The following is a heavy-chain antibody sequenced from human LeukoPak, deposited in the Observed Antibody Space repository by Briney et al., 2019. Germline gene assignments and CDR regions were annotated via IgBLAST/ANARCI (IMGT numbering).Heavy chain of an antibody. V-gene: IGHV4-34*01. CDR3: ARGDLWFGEFFRFDP. J-gene: IGHJ5*02. CDR1: GGSFSGYY. CDR2: INHSGST. D-gene: IGHD3-10*01. Sequence: KASETLSLTCAVYGGSFSGYYWSWIRQPPGKGLEWIGEINHSGSTNYNPSLKSRVTISVDTSKDQFSLKLSSVTAADTAVYYCARGDLWFGEFFRFDPWGQGTLVTVSS.